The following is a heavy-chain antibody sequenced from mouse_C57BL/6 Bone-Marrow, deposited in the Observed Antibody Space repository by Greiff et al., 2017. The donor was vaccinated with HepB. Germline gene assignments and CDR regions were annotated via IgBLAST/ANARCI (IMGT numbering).Heavy chain of an antibody. J-gene: IGHJ4*01. V-gene: IGHV1-69*01. CDR3: ARPSYYRAMDY. D-gene: IGHD1-1*01. Sequence: QVQLQQPGAELVMPGASVKLSWKASGYTFTSYWMHWGKQRPGQGLEWVGEIDPSDSYTNYNQKFKGKSTLTVDKSSSTAYMQLSSLTSEDSAVYYCARPSYYRAMDYWGQGTSVTVSS. CDR1: GYTFTSYW. CDR2: IDPSDSYT.